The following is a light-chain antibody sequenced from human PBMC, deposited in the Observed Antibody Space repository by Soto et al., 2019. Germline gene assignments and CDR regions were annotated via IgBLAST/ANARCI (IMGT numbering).Light chain of an antibody. CDR1: SIEIGGYNY. J-gene: IGLJ1*01. V-gene: IGLV2-14*01. CDR2: EVG. Sequence: SSLTQPASVSGSPGQSITISGTGTSIEIGGYNYVSCYQHYPGKVPKVIIYEVGNRPSGIANRFSGSQCCAAAALTTSGLQAEHEPDYYCGSFSSTSIPDMFGSGTKV. CDR3: GSFSSTSIPDM.